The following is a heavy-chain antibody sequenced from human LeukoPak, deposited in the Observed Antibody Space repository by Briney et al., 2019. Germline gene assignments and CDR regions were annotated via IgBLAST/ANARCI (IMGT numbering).Heavy chain of an antibody. CDR1: GFIFSNAW. CDR3: TTMSAYCGGDCYDY. D-gene: IGHD2-21*01. V-gene: IGHV3-15*01. J-gene: IGHJ4*02. Sequence: GGSLRLSCAGSGFIFSNAWMSWVRQAPGKGLEWVGRLKSKAVGGATDYAASVKGRFTVSRDDSKNTLYLQMNSLRTEDTALYYCTTMSAYCGGDCYDYWGQGTLVTVSS. CDR2: LKSKAVGGAT.